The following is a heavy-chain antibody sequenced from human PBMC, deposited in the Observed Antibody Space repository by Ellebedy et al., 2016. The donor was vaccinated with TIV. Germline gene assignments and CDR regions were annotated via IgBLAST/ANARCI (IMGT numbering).Heavy chain of an antibody. CDR2: ISFDGGNT. Sequence: GESLKISCAASGFSFSNYGMHWVRQAPGAGLDWVAIISFDGGNTYYPDSVKGRFTISRDNSKNTLYLEMSSLRPEDKAVYYCARVGSSSWHQFERNWFDPWGQGTLVTVSS. D-gene: IGHD6-13*01. V-gene: IGHV3-30*03. J-gene: IGHJ5*02. CDR3: ARVGSSSWHQFERNWFDP. CDR1: GFSFSNYG.